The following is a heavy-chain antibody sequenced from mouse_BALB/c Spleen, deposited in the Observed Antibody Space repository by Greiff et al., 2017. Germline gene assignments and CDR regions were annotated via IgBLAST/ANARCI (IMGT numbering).Heavy chain of an antibody. J-gene: IGHJ1*01. Sequence: EVKLVESGAELVKPGASVKLSCTASGFNIKDTYMHWVKQRPEQGLEWIGRIDPANGNTKYDPKFQGKATITADTSSNTAYLQLSSLTSEDTAVYYCALYYGSSYPWYFDVWGAGTTVTVSS. CDR3: ALYYGSSYPWYFDV. CDR2: IDPANGNT. V-gene: IGHV14-3*02. D-gene: IGHD1-1*01. CDR1: GFNIKDTY.